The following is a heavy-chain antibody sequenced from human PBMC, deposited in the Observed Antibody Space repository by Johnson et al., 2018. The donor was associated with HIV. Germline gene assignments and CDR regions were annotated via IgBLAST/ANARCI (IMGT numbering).Heavy chain of an antibody. CDR2: IGPTGDT. Sequence: QLVESGGGLVQPGGSLRLSCAASGFTFRNHDMHWVRQATGKGLEWVSAIGPTGDTYYPGSVKGRFTISRENAKNSLYLQMNSLRAGDTAVYYCARGLIAVAGFDAFDIWGQGTMVTVSS. CDR1: GFTFRNHD. J-gene: IGHJ3*02. CDR3: ARGLIAVAGFDAFDI. V-gene: IGHV3-13*01. D-gene: IGHD6-19*01.